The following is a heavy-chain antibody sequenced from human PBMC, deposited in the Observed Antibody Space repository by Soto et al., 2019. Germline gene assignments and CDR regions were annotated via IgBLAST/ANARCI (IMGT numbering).Heavy chain of an antibody. CDR2: IIPILGIA. V-gene: IGHV1-69*02. D-gene: IGHD4-17*01. CDR1: GGSFGSYT. CDR3: ARSRVYGSYYCYYMDV. Sequence: ASVKVSCKASGGSFGSYTISWVRQAPGQGLEWMGRIIPILGIANYAQKFQGRVTITADKSTSTAYMELSSLRSEDTAVYYCARSRVYGSYYCYYMDVWGKGTTVTVSS. J-gene: IGHJ6*03.